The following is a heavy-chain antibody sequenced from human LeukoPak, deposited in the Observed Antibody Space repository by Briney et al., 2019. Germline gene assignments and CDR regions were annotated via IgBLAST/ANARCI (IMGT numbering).Heavy chain of an antibody. D-gene: IGHD6-19*01. CDR1: GFTFSNAW. CDR3: TTPRPSTSGWYIFDY. J-gene: IGHJ4*02. Sequence: GGSLRLSCAGSGFTFSNAWMSWVRQAPGKGLEWVGRIKSKTEGGTADCAAPVKGRVTISRDESKNTLYLQMNSLRTEDTAVYYCTTPRPSTSGWYIFDYWGQGTPVTVSS. V-gene: IGHV3-15*01. CDR2: IKSKTEGGTA.